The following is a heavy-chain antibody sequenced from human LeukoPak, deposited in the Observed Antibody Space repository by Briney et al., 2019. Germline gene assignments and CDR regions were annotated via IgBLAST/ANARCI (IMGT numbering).Heavy chain of an antibody. Sequence: GGSLTLSCAASGFTVSSNYMSWVRQAPGKGLEWVSVIYSGGSTYYADSVKGRFTISRDNSKNTLYLQMNSLRAEDTAVYYCARGEGDGYNFSYWGQGTLVTVSS. CDR2: IYSGGST. CDR3: ARGEGDGYNFSY. J-gene: IGHJ4*02. V-gene: IGHV3-66*02. CDR1: GFTVSSNY. D-gene: IGHD5-24*01.